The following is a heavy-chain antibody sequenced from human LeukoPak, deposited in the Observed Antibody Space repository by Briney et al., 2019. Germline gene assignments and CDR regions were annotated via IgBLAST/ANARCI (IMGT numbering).Heavy chain of an antibody. V-gene: IGHV1-2*02. D-gene: IGHD2-15*01. CDR1: GYTFTGYY. CDR2: INPNSGGT. CDR3: AREGCSGGSCYFDY. J-gene: IGHJ4*02. Sequence: ASVKVSCKASGYTFTGYYMHWVRQAAGQGLEWMGWINPNSGGTNYAQKFQGRVTMTRDTSISTAYMELSRLRSDDTAVYYCAREGCSGGSCYFDYWGQGTLVTVSS.